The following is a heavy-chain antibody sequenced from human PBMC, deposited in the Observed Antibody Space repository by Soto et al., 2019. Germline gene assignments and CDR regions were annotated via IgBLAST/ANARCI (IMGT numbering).Heavy chain of an antibody. D-gene: IGHD2-15*01. CDR3: AHRQAVGYCSGNSCYSPFDY. Sequence: QITLKESGPPLVKPTQTLTLTCTFSGFSLSTSGVGVGWIRQPPGKALEWLALIYWDDNKRYSPSLKSRLTITKDTSKNQVVLTMTNMDPVDTATYYCAHRQAVGYCSGNSCYSPFDYWGQGTLVTVSS. CDR2: IYWDDNK. V-gene: IGHV2-5*02. J-gene: IGHJ4*02. CDR1: GFSLSTSGVG.